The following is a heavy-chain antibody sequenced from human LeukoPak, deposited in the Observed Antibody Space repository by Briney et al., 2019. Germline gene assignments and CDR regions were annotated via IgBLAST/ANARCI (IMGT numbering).Heavy chain of an antibody. V-gene: IGHV4-34*01. CDR1: GGSFSGYY. CDR3: ARRRDYVWGSYRP. D-gene: IGHD3-16*02. J-gene: IGHJ5*02. Sequence: SETLSLTCAVYGGSFSGYYWSWIRQPPGKGLEWIGEINHSGSTNYNPSLKSRVTISVDTFKNQFSLKLSSVTAADTAVYYCARRRDYVWGSYRPWGQGTLVTVSS. CDR2: INHSGST.